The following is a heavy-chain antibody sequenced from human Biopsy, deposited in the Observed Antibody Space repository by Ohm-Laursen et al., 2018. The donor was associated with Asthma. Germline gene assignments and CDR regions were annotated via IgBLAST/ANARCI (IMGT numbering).Heavy chain of an antibody. CDR1: AYTFIGYH. Sequence: GASVKVSCKASAYTFIGYHLHWVRQAPGEGLEWMGRINPNGGATVYAQKFQGRVTMTRDTSISTAYMELSRLTSDDTAAYYWARVQKSPGDRWFDPWGQGTLVTVSS. V-gene: IGHV1-2*06. CDR3: ARVQKSPGDRWFDP. D-gene: IGHD7-27*01. J-gene: IGHJ5*02. CDR2: INPNGGAT.